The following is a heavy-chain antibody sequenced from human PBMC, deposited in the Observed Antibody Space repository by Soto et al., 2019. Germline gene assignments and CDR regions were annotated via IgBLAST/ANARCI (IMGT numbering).Heavy chain of an antibody. Sequence: EPGPTLVNPTQTLTLTCTFSGFSFTTAGVAVGWIRQTPGGALEWLTLIYYNDDRRFSPSLKTRLTITGDTSKNQVVLSLTNVDPGDTATYFCAHSDGGYEIIYFDFWGQGIPVTVSS. CDR2: IYYNDDR. CDR3: AHSDGGYEIIYFDF. CDR1: GFSFTTAGVA. V-gene: IGHV2-5*01. J-gene: IGHJ4*02. D-gene: IGHD5-12*01.